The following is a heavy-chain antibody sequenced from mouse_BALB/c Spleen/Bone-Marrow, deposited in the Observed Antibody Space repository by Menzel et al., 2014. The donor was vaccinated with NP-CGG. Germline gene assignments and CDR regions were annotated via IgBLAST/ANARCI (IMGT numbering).Heavy chain of an antibody. D-gene: IGHD1-1*01. J-gene: IGHJ4*01. CDR1: GFSLTSYG. CDR2: IWAGGST. V-gene: IGHV2-9*02. Sequence: VQLVESGPGLVAPSQSLSITCTVSGFSLTSYGVHWVRQPPGKGLEWLGVIWAGGSTNYNSALMSRLSISKDNSKSQVFLKMNSLQTDDTAMYYCARREISTGYAMDYWGQGTSVTVSS. CDR3: ARREISTGYAMDY.